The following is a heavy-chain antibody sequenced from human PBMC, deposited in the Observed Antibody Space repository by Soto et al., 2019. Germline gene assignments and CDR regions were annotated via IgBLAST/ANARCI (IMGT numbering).Heavy chain of an antibody. CDR2: IYYSGST. J-gene: IGHJ3*02. CDR3: ARDRAAGISKRGVDAFDI. V-gene: IGHV4-31*03. CDR1: GGSISSGGYY. D-gene: IGHD3-10*01. Sequence: PSETLSLTCTVSGGSISSGGYYWSWIRQHPGKGLEWIGYIYYSGSTYYNPSLKSRVTISVDTSKNQFSLKLSSVTAADRAVYYCARDRAAGISKRGVDAFDIWGQGTMVTVSS.